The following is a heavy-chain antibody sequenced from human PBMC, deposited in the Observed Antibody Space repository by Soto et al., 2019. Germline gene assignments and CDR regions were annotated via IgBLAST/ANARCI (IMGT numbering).Heavy chain of an antibody. CDR2: IYYSGST. CDR1: GGSISSYY. D-gene: IGHD2-2*01. Sequence: SETLSLTCTVSGGSISSYYWSWIRQPPGKGLEWIGYIYYSGSTNYNPSLKSRVTISVDTSKNQFSLKLSSVTAADTAVYYCARATIVLVPASMVSHWFDPWGQGTLVTVSS. V-gene: IGHV4-59*08. CDR3: ARATIVLVPASMVSHWFDP. J-gene: IGHJ5*02.